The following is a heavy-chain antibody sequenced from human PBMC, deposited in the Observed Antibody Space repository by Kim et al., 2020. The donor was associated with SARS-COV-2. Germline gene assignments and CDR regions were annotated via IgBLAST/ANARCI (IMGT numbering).Heavy chain of an antibody. J-gene: IGHJ4*02. V-gene: IGHV4-31*02. CDR3: AREGTSGSPPS. Sequence: TYSVPSLKRRLTVSVDTSKNQFSLKLSSVTATDTAVYYCAREGTSGSPPSWGQGTLVTVSS. D-gene: IGHD1-26*01. CDR2: T.